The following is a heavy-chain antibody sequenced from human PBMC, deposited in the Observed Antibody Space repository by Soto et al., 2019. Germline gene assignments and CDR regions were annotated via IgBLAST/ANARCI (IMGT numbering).Heavy chain of an antibody. CDR2: ISSSSSYI. V-gene: IGHV3-21*01. D-gene: IGHD3-10*01. J-gene: IGHJ5*02. CDR1: GFTFSSYS. Sequence: GGSLRLSCAASGFTFSSYSMNWVRQAPGKGLEWVSSISSSSSYIYYADSVKGRFTISRDNAKNSLYLQMNSLRAEDTAVYYCARRGPEGYNWFDPWGQGTLVTVSS. CDR3: ARRGPEGYNWFDP.